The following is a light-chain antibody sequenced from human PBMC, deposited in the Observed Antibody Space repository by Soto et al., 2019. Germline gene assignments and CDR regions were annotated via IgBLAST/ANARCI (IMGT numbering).Light chain of an antibody. J-gene: IGKJ2*01. CDR1: QSVSSN. CDR3: QQYNNSPPYT. Sequence: EIVMTQSPATLSVSPGERATLSCRASQSVSSNLAWYQQKPGQAPRLLIYGASSRATGIPARFSGSGSGTEFTLTISSLQSEDFAAYYCQQYNNSPPYTFGQGTKLEIK. V-gene: IGKV3-15*01. CDR2: GAS.